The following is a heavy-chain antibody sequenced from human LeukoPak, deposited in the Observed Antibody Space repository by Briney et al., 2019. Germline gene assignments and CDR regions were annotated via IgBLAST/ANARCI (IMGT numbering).Heavy chain of an antibody. J-gene: IGHJ6*03. CDR2: IWYDGSNK. CDR3: ARSADSKRTYYMDV. V-gene: IGHV3-33*01. Sequence: GGSLRLSCAASGFTFSSYGMHWVRQAPGKGLEWVAVIWYDGSNKYYADSVTGRFTISRDNSKNTLYLQMNRQRAEDTAVYYCARSADSKRTYYMDVWGKGTTVTVSS. CDR1: GFTFSSYG. D-gene: IGHD3-22*01.